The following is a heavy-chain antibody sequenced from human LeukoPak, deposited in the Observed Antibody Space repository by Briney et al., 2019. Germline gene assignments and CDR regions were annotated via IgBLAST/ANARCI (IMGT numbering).Heavy chain of an antibody. CDR3: ARGGAASWIQLWSLYYGMDV. V-gene: IGHV4-59*01. Sequence: SETLSLTCTVSGGSISSYYWSWIRQPPGKGLEWIGYIYYSGSTNYNPSLKSRVTISVDTSKNQFSLKLSSVTAADTAVYYCARGGAASWIQLWSLYYGMDVWGQGTTVTASS. J-gene: IGHJ6*02. D-gene: IGHD5-18*01. CDR2: IYYSGST. CDR1: GGSISSYY.